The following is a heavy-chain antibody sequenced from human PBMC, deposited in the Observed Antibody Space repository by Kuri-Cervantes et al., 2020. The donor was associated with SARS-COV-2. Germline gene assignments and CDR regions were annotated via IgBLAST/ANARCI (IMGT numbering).Heavy chain of an antibody. CDR3: ARGSSSGWYRSKPRAFDF. V-gene: IGHV4-34*01. J-gene: IGHJ3*01. D-gene: IGHD6-19*01. CDR1: GGSFSGYY. Sequence: SQTLSLTCALNGGSFSGYYWSWIRQPPGKGLEWIGEINHSGSTNYNPSLKSRVTISVDTSKNQFSLKLSSVTAADTAVYYCARGSSSGWYRSKPRAFDFWGQGTMVTVSS. CDR2: INHSGST.